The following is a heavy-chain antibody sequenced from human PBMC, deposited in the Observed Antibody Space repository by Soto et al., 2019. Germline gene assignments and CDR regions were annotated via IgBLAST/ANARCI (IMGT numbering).Heavy chain of an antibody. J-gene: IGHJ6*02. Sequence: GGSLRLSCAASGFSCSSSAMTWVRQAPGRGLEWVSAISGSGSPTYYADSVKGRFTISRDNSKNTLYLQMNSLRADDTAVYYCARDMSGGTYNYYYGMDVWGQGTTVTVSS. CDR1: GFSCSSSA. CDR2: ISGSGSPT. D-gene: IGHD1-26*01. CDR3: ARDMSGGTYNYYYGMDV. V-gene: IGHV3-23*01.